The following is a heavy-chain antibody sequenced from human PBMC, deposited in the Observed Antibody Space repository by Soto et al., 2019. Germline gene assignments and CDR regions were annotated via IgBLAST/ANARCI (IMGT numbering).Heavy chain of an antibody. D-gene: IGHD3-10*01. CDR1: GFTFSSYA. Sequence: EVQLLESGGGLVQPGGSLRLSCAASGFTFSSYAMSWVRQAPGKGLEWVSVISGSGGSTYYADSVKGRFTISRDNSKNTLSLQMNSLRAEDTAVYYCAKDSTMVRGVILACFDYWGQGTLVTVSS. V-gene: IGHV3-23*01. CDR2: ISGSGGST. CDR3: AKDSTMVRGVILACFDY. J-gene: IGHJ4*02.